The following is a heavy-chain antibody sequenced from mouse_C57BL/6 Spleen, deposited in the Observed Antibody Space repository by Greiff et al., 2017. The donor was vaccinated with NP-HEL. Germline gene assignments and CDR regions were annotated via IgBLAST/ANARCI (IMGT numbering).Heavy chain of an antibody. Sequence: QVQLQQSGPGLVAPSQSLSITCTVSGFSLTSYGLHWVRQPPGKGLEWLGVIWSDGSTTYNSALKSRLSISKDNSKSQVFLKMNSLQTDDTAMYYCARHDPLWGFAYWGQGTLVTVSA. CDR1: GFSLTSYG. D-gene: IGHD1-1*02. CDR3: ARHDPLWGFAY. V-gene: IGHV2-6-1*01. J-gene: IGHJ3*01. CDR2: IWSDGST.